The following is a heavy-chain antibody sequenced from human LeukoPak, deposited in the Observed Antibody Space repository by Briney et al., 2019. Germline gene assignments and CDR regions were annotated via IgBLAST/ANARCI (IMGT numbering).Heavy chain of an antibody. J-gene: IGHJ4*02. V-gene: IGHV3-11*01. Sequence: GGSLRLSWAASGFTFSDYYMSWIRQAPGKGLGWVSYISSSGSTTYYADSVKGRFTISRDNAKNSLYLQMNSLGAEDTAVYYCARDLLSIAAAGFDYWGQGTLVTVSS. CDR2: ISSSGSTT. CDR3: ARDLLSIAAAGFDY. D-gene: IGHD6-13*01. CDR1: GFTFSDYY.